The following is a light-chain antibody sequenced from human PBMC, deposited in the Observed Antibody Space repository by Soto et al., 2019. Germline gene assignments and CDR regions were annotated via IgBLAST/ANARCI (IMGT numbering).Light chain of an antibody. V-gene: IGKV1-5*03. CDR2: KAS. J-gene: IGKJ1*01. Sequence: DIQMTQSPSTLSASVGDRVTITCRASQSISSWLAWYQQKPGKAPKLLIYKASSLESGVPLRFSGSGSGTEFTLTISGLQPDDFATYYCQQYNSYPTFGQGTKVAIK. CDR3: QQYNSYPT. CDR1: QSISSW.